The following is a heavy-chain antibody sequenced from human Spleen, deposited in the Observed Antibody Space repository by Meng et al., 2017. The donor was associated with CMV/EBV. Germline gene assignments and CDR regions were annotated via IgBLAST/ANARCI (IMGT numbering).Heavy chain of an antibody. J-gene: IGHJ4*02. Sequence: ASVKVSCKASGYTFIGYYMHWVRQAPGQGLEWMGWINPNPNRGGTEYGQKFQGRVTMTSDTSLSTAYMELSRLRSDDTAVYYCARVGRGYSQYSDYWGQGTLVTVSS. CDR3: ARVGRGYSQYSDY. V-gene: IGHV1-2*02. D-gene: IGHD5-18*01. CDR1: GYTFIGYY. CDR2: INPNPNRGGT.